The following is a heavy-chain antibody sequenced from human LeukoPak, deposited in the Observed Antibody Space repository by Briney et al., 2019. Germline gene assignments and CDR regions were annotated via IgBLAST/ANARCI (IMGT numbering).Heavy chain of an antibody. V-gene: IGHV5-10-1*01. D-gene: IGHD3-22*01. J-gene: IGHJ4*02. Sequence: PGVSLRLSCKGSGYSFTSYWISWVRQMPGEGLEWMGWIDPSDSYTNYSQSFQGHVTISADKSISTAYLQWSSLKASDTAMYYCATNRHYYDSSEEFDYWGQGTLVTVSS. CDR1: GYSFTSYW. CDR2: IDPSDSYT. CDR3: ATNRHYYDSSEEFDY.